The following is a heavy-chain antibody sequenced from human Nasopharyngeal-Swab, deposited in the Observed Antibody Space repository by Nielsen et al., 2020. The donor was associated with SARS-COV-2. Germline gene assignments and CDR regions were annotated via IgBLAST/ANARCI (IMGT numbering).Heavy chain of an antibody. CDR1: GYTFTSYA. J-gene: IGHJ6*02. D-gene: IGHD3-10*01. CDR3: ARANMVRGVIISNYYYGMDV. V-gene: IGHV7-4-1*02. CDR2: INTNTGNP. Sequence: ASVKVSCKASGYTFTSYAMNWVRQAPGQGLEWMGWINTNTGNPTYAQGFTGRFVFSLDTSVSTAYLQISSLKAEDTAVYYCARANMVRGVIISNYYYGMDVWGQGTKVTGFS.